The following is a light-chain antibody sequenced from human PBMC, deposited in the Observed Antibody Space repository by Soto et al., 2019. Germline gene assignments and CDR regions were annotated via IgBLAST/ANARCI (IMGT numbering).Light chain of an antibody. CDR2: EGS. CDR1: SSDVGSYNL. V-gene: IGLV2-23*01. CDR3: CSYAGSNTWV. Sequence: QSALTQPASVSGSPGQSITISCTGTSSDVGSYNLVSWYQQHPGKAPKFMIYEGSKRPSGVSNRFSRSKSGNTASLTISGLQAEDEADYYCCSYAGSNTWVFGGGTKLTVL. J-gene: IGLJ3*02.